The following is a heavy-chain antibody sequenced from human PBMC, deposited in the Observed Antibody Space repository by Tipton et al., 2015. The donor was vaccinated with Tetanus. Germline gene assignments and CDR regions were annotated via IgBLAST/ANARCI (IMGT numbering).Heavy chain of an antibody. CDR1: GGSLSDYY. J-gene: IGHJ3*01. V-gene: IGHV4-34*01. CDR3: ARPSTTVTPRAFDV. D-gene: IGHD4-17*01. CDR2: INEGGST. Sequence: GLVKPSETLSLTCAVSGGSLSDYYWSWIRQSPGKGLEWIGEINEGGSTNYNPSLESRVTISLDTSKNRFSLKLTSVTAADAAVYYCARPSTTVTPRAFDVWGQGTMVTVSS.